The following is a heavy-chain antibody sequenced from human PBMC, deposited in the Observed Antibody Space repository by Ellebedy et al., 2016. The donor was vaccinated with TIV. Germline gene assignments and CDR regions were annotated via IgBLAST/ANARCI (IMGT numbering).Heavy chain of an antibody. CDR2: IHTSDDIK. V-gene: IGHV3-48*03. CDR1: GFAFSSYE. D-gene: IGHD4/OR15-4a*01. Sequence: GESLKISCAASGFAFSSYEMNWVRQAPGKGLEWISYIHTSDDIKHYAASVKDRFTISRDNVKNSLYLQMNSLRAEDTAVYYCARDPHGASRFDYWGQGTLVTVSS. J-gene: IGHJ4*02. CDR3: ARDPHGASRFDY.